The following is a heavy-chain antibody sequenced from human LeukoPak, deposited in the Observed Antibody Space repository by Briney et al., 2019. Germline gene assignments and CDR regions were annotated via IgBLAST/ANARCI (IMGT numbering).Heavy chain of an antibody. Sequence: ASVKVSCKAFGYTFTSNYMHWVRQAPGQGPEWMGVISPSGGSTTYAQKFQGRVTLTRDMSTSTVYMELSSLRSEDTAVYYCARSSGRSPNRDYMDVWGKGTTVTISS. CDR1: GYTFTSNY. CDR2: ISPSGGST. CDR3: ARSSGRSPNRDYMDV. J-gene: IGHJ6*03. V-gene: IGHV1-46*01. D-gene: IGHD1-14*01.